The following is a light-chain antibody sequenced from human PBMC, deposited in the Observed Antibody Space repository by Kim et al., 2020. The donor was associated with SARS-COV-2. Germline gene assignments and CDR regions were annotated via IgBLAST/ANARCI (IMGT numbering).Light chain of an antibody. CDR1: QSLLHSNGYNY. CDR3: RQALQTPYS. V-gene: IGKV2-28*01. CDR2: LGS. Sequence: DIVMTQSPLSLPVTPGEPASISCRSSQSLLHSNGYNYLDWYLQKPGQSPQLLIYLGSNRASGVPDRFSGSGSGTDFTLKISRVEAEDVGVYYCRQALQTPYSFGQGTKLEI. J-gene: IGKJ2*01.